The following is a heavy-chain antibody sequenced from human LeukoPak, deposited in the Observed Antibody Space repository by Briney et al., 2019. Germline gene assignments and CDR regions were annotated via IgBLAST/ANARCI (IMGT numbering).Heavy chain of an antibody. CDR3: ARGGGDNAFDI. CDR1: GFTVSSNY. CDR2: IYSGGST. V-gene: IGHV3-53*01. Sequence: GGSLRLSCAASGFTVSSNYMSWVRQAPGKGLEWVSVIYSGGSTYYADSVKGRLTISRDNSKNTLYLQMNSLRAEDTAVYHCARGGGDNAFDIWGQGTMVTVSS. J-gene: IGHJ3*02. D-gene: IGHD2-21*02.